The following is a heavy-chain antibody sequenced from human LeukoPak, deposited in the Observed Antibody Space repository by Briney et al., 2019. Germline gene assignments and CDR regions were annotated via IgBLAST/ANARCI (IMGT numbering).Heavy chain of an antibody. D-gene: IGHD3-22*01. J-gene: IGHJ4*02. CDR3: AKWPSSSGYYYFDY. CDR1: GGSISSYY. CDR2: ISWNSGSI. V-gene: IGHV3-9*01. Sequence: LSLTCTVSGGSISSYYWSWIRQPPGKGLEWVSGISWNSGSIGYADSVKGRFTISRDNAKNSLYLQMNSLRAEDTAVYYCAKWPSSSGYYYFDYWGQGTLVTVSS.